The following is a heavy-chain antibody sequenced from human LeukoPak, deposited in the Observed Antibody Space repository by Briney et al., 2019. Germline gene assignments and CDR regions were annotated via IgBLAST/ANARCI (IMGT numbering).Heavy chain of an antibody. D-gene: IGHD3-3*01. CDR2: IRYDGSNK. J-gene: IGHJ4*02. Sequence: GGSLRLSCAASGFTFSSYGMHWVRQAPGKGLEWVAFIRYDGSNKYYADSVKGRFTISRDNSKNTLYLQMNSPRAEDTAVYYCAKDRLILEWLPNIPTDYWGQGTLVTVSS. CDR3: AKDRLILEWLPNIPTDY. V-gene: IGHV3-30*02. CDR1: GFTFSSYG.